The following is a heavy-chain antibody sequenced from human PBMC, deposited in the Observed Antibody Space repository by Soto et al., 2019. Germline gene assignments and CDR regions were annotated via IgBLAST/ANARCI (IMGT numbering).Heavy chain of an antibody. D-gene: IGHD6-13*01. V-gene: IGHV4-30-4*01. CDR2: IYYSGST. Sequence: PSETLSLTCTVSGGSISSGDYYWSWIRQPPGKGLEWIGYIYYSGSTYYNPSLKSRVTISVDTSKNQFSLKLSSVTAAGTAVYYCARSSWIQRLDYWGQGTLVTVSS. CDR1: GGSISSGDYY. J-gene: IGHJ4*02. CDR3: ARSSWIQRLDY.